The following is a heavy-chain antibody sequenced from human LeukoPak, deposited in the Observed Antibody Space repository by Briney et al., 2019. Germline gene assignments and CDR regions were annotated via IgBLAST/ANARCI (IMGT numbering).Heavy chain of an antibody. CDR1: GGSISSGDYY. Sequence: PSETLSLTCTVSGGSISSGDYYWSWIRQPPGKGLEWIGYIYYSGSTYYNPSLKSRITISVDTSKNQFSLKLSSVTAADTAVYYCARGLGSGYSPFDPWGQGTLVTVSS. V-gene: IGHV4-30-4*01. CDR2: IYYSGST. D-gene: IGHD3-22*01. J-gene: IGHJ5*02. CDR3: ARGLGSGYSPFDP.